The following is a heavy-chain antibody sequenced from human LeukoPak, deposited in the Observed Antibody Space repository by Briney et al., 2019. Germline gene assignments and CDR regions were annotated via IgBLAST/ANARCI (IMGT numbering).Heavy chain of an antibody. CDR1: GFTFSDYA. CDR3: APRLRRGHENDY. J-gene: IGHJ4*02. V-gene: IGHV3-23*01. D-gene: IGHD3-16*01. CDR2: ISGSGCTT. Sequence: GGSLRLSCVASGFTFSDYAMIWVRQAPGKGLEWVSSISGSGCTTYYADSVKGRFTISRDNSKNALYQQMNSLSAEDTAVYYCAPRLRRGHENDYWGQGTLVTVSS.